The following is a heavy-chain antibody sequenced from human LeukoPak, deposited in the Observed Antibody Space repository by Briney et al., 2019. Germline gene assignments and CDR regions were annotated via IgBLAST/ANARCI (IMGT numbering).Heavy chain of an antibody. CDR1: GFTFSDYG. D-gene: IGHD6-6*01. Sequence: GVLRLSCAASGFTFSDYGMHWVRRAPGKGLEWVAVIWYDGSNKYYADSVKGRFTISRDNSKNTLYLQMNSLRAEDTAVYYCARVGSPRQQEYYYGMDVWGQGTTVTVSS. V-gene: IGHV3-33*01. CDR3: ARVGSPRQQEYYYGMDV. J-gene: IGHJ6*02. CDR2: IWYDGSNK.